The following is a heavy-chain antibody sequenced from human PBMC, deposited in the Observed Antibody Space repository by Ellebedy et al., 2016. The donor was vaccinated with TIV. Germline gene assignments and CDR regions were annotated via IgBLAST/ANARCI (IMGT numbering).Heavy chain of an antibody. V-gene: IGHV1-2*02. Sequence: AASVKVSCKASGYTFTGYYMHWVRQAPGQGLEWMGWINPNSGGTNYAQKFQGRVTMTRDTSISTAYMELSRLRSDDTAVYYCARGLDFAYHALYGSGSLYGMDVWGQGTTVTVSS. D-gene: IGHD3-10*01. CDR3: ARGLDFAYHALYGSGSLYGMDV. CDR1: GYTFTGYY. CDR2: INPNSGGT. J-gene: IGHJ6*02.